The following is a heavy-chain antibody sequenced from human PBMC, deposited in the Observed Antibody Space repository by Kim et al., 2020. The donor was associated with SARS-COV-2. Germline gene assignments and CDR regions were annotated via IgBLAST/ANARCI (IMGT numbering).Heavy chain of an antibody. CDR3: AKDPSRRNWNDVGREGYFDY. V-gene: IGHV3-43*02. CDR1: GFTFDDYA. J-gene: IGHJ4*02. D-gene: IGHD1-1*01. CDR2: ISGDGGST. Sequence: GGSLRLSCAASGFTFDDYAMHWVRQAPGKGLEWVSLISGDGGSTYYADSVKGRFTISRDNSKNSLYLQMNSLRTEDTALYYCAKDPSRRNWNDVGREGYFDYWGQGTLVTVSS.